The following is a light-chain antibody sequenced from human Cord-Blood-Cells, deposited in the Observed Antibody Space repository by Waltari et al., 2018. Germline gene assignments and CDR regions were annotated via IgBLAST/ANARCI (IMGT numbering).Light chain of an antibody. CDR2: DVS. J-gene: IGLJ2*01. CDR3: CSYAGSYTFV. CDR1: SSDVGGYNH. Sequence: QSALTQPRSVSGSPGPSVTISCTGTSSDVGGYNHVSWYQQHPGKAPKLMIYDVSKRPSGVPDRFSGSKSGNTASLTISGLQAEDEADYYCCSYAGSYTFVFGGGTKLTVL. V-gene: IGLV2-11*01.